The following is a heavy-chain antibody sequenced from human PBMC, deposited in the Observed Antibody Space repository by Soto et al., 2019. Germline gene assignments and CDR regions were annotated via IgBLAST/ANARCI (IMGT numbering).Heavy chain of an antibody. J-gene: IGHJ1*01. D-gene: IGHD3-16*01. CDR3: ARWGTTGGLDV. CDR2: TSYDGGDK. V-gene: IGHV3-30*19. Sequence: QVQLVESGGGVVQPGTSLRVSCVGSGFTFRSYVIHWVRQAPGKGLEWVALTSYDGGDKYYGDSVRGRFTISRDNSRNTVDLQMDSLRLEDTALYYCARWGTTGGLDVWGQGTVVSVSS. CDR1: GFTFRSYV.